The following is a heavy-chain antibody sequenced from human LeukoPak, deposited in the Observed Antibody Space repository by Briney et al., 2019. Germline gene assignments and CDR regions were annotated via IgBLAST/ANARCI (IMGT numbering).Heavy chain of an antibody. Sequence: SETLSLTCTVSGGSISSNYWSWIRQPPGKGLEWIGYIYYSGSTYYNPPLKSRVTISADTSKNQFSLRLNSVTAADTAMYYCARWIPSGSSFDYWGQGTLVTVSS. CDR3: ARWIPSGSSFDY. D-gene: IGHD2-15*01. J-gene: IGHJ4*02. CDR1: GGSISSNY. CDR2: IYYSGST. V-gene: IGHV4-59*01.